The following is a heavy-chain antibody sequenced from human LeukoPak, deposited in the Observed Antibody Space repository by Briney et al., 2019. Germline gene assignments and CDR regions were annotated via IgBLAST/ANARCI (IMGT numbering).Heavy chain of an antibody. CDR2: IRYDGTNK. CDR3: AKIGAVAGHFDY. D-gene: IGHD6-19*01. CDR1: GFTFSSYG. J-gene: IGHJ4*02. V-gene: IGHV3-30*02. Sequence: GGSLRLSCAASGFTFSSYGMHWVRQAPGKGLEWVAFIRYDGTNKYYADSVKGRFTISRDNPKNTLYLQMNSLRAEDTAVYYCAKIGAVAGHFDYWGQGTLVTVSS.